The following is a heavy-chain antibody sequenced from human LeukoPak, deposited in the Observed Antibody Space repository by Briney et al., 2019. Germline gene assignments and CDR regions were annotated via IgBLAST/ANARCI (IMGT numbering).Heavy chain of an antibody. J-gene: IGHJ4*02. CDR2: LYCRST. Sequence: SETLSLTCTVSGGSISSSSYYWGWIRQPPGKGLEWIGNLYCRSTYYTPSLKSRVTISVDTSKNQFSLKLSSVTAADTAVYYWARGGGIITGTIDYWGQGTLVTVSS. D-gene: IGHD1-20*01. CDR3: ARGGGIITGTIDY. V-gene: IGHV4-39*07. CDR1: GGSISSSSYY.